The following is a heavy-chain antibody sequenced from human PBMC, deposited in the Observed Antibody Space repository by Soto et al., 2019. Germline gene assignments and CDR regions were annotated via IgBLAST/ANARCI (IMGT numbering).Heavy chain of an antibody. V-gene: IGHV1-3*01. CDR3: ARGPTTADYGEWFDP. D-gene: IGHD4-17*01. CDR1: GYTFTNYG. J-gene: IGHJ5*02. CDR2: INGDNGYT. Sequence: GASVKGSCKTSGYTFTNYGMHWVRQAPGQRPEWMGWINGDNGYTKYAQNFQGRVTITRDTSASIVYMELSSLRSEDTAVYYCARGPTTADYGEWFDPWGQGTLVTVSS.